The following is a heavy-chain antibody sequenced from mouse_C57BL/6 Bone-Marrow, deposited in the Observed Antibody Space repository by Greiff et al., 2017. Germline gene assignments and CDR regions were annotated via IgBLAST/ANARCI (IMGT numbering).Heavy chain of an antibody. Sequence: QVQLQQSGAELVKPGASVKLSCKASGYTFTSYWMHWVKQRPGQGLEWIGMIHPNSGSTNYNEKFKSKATLTVDKSSSTAYMQLSSLTSEDSAVYYCARSRFITTVVAHFDYWGQGTTLTVSS. CDR1: GYTFTSYW. CDR2: IHPNSGST. J-gene: IGHJ2*01. CDR3: ARSRFITTVVAHFDY. V-gene: IGHV1-64*01. D-gene: IGHD1-1*01.